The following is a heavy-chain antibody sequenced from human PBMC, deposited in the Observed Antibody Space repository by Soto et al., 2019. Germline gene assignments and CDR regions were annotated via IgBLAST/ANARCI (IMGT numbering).Heavy chain of an antibody. Sequence: QVQLVQSGAEVKKPGSSVKVSCKASGGTFSSFAINWVRQAPGQGLEWMGGIIPIFGTTNSAQKFQGRVTITADESTSTAYMALSSLRSEDTAIYYCARAEIYDFWSGPPEHWGQGTLVTVSS. CDR1: GGTFSSFA. CDR2: IIPIFGTT. V-gene: IGHV1-69*12. D-gene: IGHD3-3*01. J-gene: IGHJ1*01. CDR3: ARAEIYDFWSGPPEH.